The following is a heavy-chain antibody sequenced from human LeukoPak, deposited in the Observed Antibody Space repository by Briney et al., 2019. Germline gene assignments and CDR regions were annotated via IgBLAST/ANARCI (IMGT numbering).Heavy chain of an antibody. CDR3: AGRYSSGWYGYYFDY. CDR1: GFTFSSNY. J-gene: IGHJ4*02. Sequence: GGSLRLSCAASGFTFSSNYMNWVRQAPGKGLEWVSVIYGGGNIYYAGSVKGRFTISRDNSKNTLYLQMNSLRAEDTAVYYCAGRYSSGWYGYYFDYWGQGTLVTVSS. CDR2: IYGGGNI. V-gene: IGHV3-53*01. D-gene: IGHD6-19*01.